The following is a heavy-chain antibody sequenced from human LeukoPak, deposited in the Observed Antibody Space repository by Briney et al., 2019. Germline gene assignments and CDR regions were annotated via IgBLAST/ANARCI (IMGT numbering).Heavy chain of an antibody. J-gene: IGHJ4*02. CDR1: GFPFSDDW. CDR2: IKKKGDGGTT. Sequence: GGSLRLSCAASGFPFSDDWMSWVRQAPGKGLEWVGRIKKKGDGGTTDYAAPVKGRFSISRDDSKNMLYLEMNNLKIEDTAVYYCTTVTMVRDYDYWGQGTLVTVSS. V-gene: IGHV3-15*01. CDR3: TTVTMVRDYDY. D-gene: IGHD3-10*01.